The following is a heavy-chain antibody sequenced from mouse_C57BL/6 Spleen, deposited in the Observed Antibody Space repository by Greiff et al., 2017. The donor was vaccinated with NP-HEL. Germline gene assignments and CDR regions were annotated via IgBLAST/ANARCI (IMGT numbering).Heavy chain of an antibody. J-gene: IGHJ3*01. CDR3: ARGRFITTVVATPSFFAD. Sequence: VQLQQSGAELARPGASVKLSCKASGYPFTSYGISWVKQRTGQGLEWIGEIYPRSGNTYYNEKFKGKATLTADKSSSTAYMELRRLTSEDSAVYFCARGRFITTVVATPSFFADWGQGILVTASA. CDR2: IYPRSGNT. V-gene: IGHV1-81*01. CDR1: GYPFTSYG. D-gene: IGHD1-1*01.